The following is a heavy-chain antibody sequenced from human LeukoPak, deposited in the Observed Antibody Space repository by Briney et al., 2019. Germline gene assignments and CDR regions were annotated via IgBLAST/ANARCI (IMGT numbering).Heavy chain of an antibody. CDR2: IIPIFGTA. V-gene: IGHV1-69*05. Sequence: AVKVSCKASGGTFSSYAISWVRQAPGQGLEWMGGIIPIFGTANYAQKFQGRVTITTDESTSTAYMELSSLRSEDTAVYYCARSTYYDILSAFDIWGQGTMVTVSS. J-gene: IGHJ3*02. CDR1: GGTFSSYA. D-gene: IGHD3-9*01. CDR3: ARSTYYDILSAFDI.